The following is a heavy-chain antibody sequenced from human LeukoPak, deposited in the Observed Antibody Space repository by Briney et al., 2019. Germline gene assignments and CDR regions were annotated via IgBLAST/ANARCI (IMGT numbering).Heavy chain of an antibody. Sequence: PSETLSLTCTVSGYSISNGYYWGWIRQPPGKGLEWIGNIYHTGSTYYNPSLKSRVTISVDTSKNQFSLKLSSVTAADTAVYYCVRSSSSIFDYWGQGTLVTVSS. D-gene: IGHD6-6*01. J-gene: IGHJ4*02. CDR3: VRSSSSIFDY. CDR1: GYSISNGYY. V-gene: IGHV4-38-2*02. CDR2: IYHTGST.